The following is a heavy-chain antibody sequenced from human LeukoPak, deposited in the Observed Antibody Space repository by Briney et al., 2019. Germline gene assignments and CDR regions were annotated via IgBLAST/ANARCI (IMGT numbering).Heavy chain of an antibody. CDR1: GDSISSSNYY. Sequence: SETLSLTCTVSGDSISSSNYYWGWIRQPPGKGLEWIGSIYYSGSTNYNPSLKSRVTISVDTSKNQFSLKLSSVTAADTAVYYCARIYCSGGSCYSREVDYWGQGTLVTVSS. CDR3: ARIYCSGGSCYSREVDY. V-gene: IGHV4-39*07. D-gene: IGHD2-15*01. J-gene: IGHJ4*02. CDR2: IYYSGST.